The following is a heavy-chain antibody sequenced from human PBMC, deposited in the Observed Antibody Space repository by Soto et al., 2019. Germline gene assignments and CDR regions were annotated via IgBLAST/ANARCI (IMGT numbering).Heavy chain of an antibody. D-gene: IGHD6-13*01. V-gene: IGHV4-59*08. J-gene: IGHJ4*02. CDR2: IYFGQPTH. CDR1: GSSLNDFP. Sequence: QVQLQESGPGLVKPSETLSLTCTVSGSSLNDFPWIWIRQPPGKGLEWTGSIYFGQPTHSYNPSLKSRVTIALDTSKSQVSLKLASVTAADTAVYFCARSNTRYSSPDYWGQGSLVTVPS. CDR3: ARSNTRYSSPDY.